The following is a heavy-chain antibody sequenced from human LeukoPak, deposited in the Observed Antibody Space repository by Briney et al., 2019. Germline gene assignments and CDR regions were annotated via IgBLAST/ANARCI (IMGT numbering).Heavy chain of an antibody. CDR2: IYTSGGT. CDR1: GGSISSYY. J-gene: IGHJ3*02. CDR3: ARDSFSSGWSAFDI. Sequence: SETLSLTCTVSGGSISSYYWSWIRQPAGKGLEWIGRIYTSGGTNYNPSLKSRVTMSVDTSKNQFSLKLSSVTAADTAVYYCARDSFSSGWSAFDIWGQGTMVTVSS. D-gene: IGHD6-19*01. V-gene: IGHV4-4*07.